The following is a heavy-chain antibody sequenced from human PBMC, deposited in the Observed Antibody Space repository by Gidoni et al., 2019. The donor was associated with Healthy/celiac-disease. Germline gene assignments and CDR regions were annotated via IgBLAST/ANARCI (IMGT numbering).Heavy chain of an antibody. V-gene: IGHV4-39*01. D-gene: IGHD3-10*01. J-gene: IGHJ6*02. CDR3: ARQTASILWYQGRAGNYYYGMDV. CDR2: IYYSGST. CDR1: GGSISSSSYY. Sequence: QLQLQESGPGLVQPSETLSLTCTVSGGSISSSSYYWGWIRQPPGKGLEWIGSIYYSGSTYYNPSLKSRVTISVDTSKNQVSLKLSSVTAADTAVYYCARQTASILWYQGRAGNYYYGMDVWGQGTTVTVSS.